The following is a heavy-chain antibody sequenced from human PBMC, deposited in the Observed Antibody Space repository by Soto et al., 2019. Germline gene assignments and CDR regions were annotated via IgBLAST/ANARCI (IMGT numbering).Heavy chain of an antibody. J-gene: IGHJ5*02. CDR1: GGSISSSSYY. CDR2: IYYSGST. D-gene: IGHD5-12*01. V-gene: IGHV4-39*01. CDR3: ARPGGYEHVYNWFDP. Sequence: QLQLQESGPGLVKPSETLSLTCTVSGGSISSSSYYWGWIRQPPGKGLEWIGSIYYSGSTYYNPSLKSRVTISVDTSKNQFSLKLSSVTAADTAVYYCARPGGYEHVYNWFDPGGQGTLVTVSS.